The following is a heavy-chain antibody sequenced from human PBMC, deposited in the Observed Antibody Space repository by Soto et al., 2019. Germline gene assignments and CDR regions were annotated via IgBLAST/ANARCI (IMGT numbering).Heavy chain of an antibody. V-gene: IGHV1-8*01. CDR2: MNPNSGNT. Sequence: ASVKVSCKASGYTFTSYDINWVRQATGQGLEWMGWMNPNSGNTGYAQKFQGRVTMTRNTSISTAYMELSSLRSEDTAVYYCAGGGHIGLREYYYGSGETAPIDYGGQGTLFTVSS. J-gene: IGHJ4*02. CDR3: AGGGHIGLREYYYGSGETAPIDY. D-gene: IGHD3-10*01. CDR1: GYTFTSYD.